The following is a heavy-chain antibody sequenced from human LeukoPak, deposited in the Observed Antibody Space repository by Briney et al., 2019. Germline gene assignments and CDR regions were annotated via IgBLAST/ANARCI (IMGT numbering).Heavy chain of an antibody. CDR1: GGSISSGGYS. CDR2: IYHSGST. D-gene: IGHD3-22*01. V-gene: IGHV4-30-2*01. Sequence: SETLSLTCAVSGGSISSGGYSWSWIRQPPGKGLEWIGYIYHSGSTYHNPSLKSRVTISVDRSKNQFSLKLSSVTAADTAVYYCARAGEYYYDNSGYYPNDAFDIWGQGTMVTVSS. J-gene: IGHJ3*02. CDR3: ARAGEYYYDNSGYYPNDAFDI.